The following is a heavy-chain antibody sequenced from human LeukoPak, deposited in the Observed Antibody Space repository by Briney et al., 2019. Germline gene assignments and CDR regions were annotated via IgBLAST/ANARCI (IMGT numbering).Heavy chain of an antibody. D-gene: IGHD1-26*01. CDR1: GGSISSYY. J-gene: IGHJ4*02. V-gene: IGHV4-59*01. Sequence: PSETLSLTCTVSGGSISSYYWSWIRQPPGKGLGWIAYIDYRGSTTYNPSLKSRVTISVDTSRNQFSLKLSSVTAADTAVYYCARGRPVTGSFYFDYWGQGTLVTVSS. CDR2: IDYRGST. CDR3: ARGRPVTGSFYFDY.